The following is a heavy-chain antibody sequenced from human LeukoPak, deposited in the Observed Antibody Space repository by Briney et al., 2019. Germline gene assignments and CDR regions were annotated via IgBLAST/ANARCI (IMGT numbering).Heavy chain of an antibody. CDR2: IDPSDSYT. CDR3: ARVIHLGELSLYDY. V-gene: IGHV5-10-1*01. CDR1: GYSFTTYW. J-gene: IGHJ4*02. D-gene: IGHD3-16*02. Sequence: GESLKISCKGSGYSFTTYWITWVRQMPGKGLEWMGRIDPSDSYTNYSPSSQGHVTISADKSISTAYLQWSSLKASDTAMYYCARVIHLGELSLYDYWGQGTLATVSS.